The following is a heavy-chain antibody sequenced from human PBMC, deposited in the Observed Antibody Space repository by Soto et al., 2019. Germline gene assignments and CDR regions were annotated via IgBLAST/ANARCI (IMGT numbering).Heavy chain of an antibody. CDR2: IYWDDSK. V-gene: IGHV2-5*02. D-gene: IGHD3-9*01. CDR1: GFSLSTSGVG. CDR3: AHKGPEDWPLDY. Sequence: QITLKESGPTLVRPTQTLTLTCAFSGFSLSTSGVGVGWIRQPPGKALEWLAVIYWDDSKHYSPSLRSRLTITKDTSKNPVVLTIPNMDPMDTGTYYCAHKGPEDWPLDYWGQGTLVTVSS. J-gene: IGHJ4*02.